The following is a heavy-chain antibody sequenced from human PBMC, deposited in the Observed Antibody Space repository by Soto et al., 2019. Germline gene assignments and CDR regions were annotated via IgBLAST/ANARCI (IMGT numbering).Heavy chain of an antibody. CDR3: SRCRIIVAVGFDP. V-gene: IGHV1-8*01. CDR1: GYTFTSYD. D-gene: IGHD6-19*01. J-gene: IGHJ5*02. CDR2: MNPSTGNT. Sequence: QVQLVQSGAEVKKPGASVKVSCKASGYTFTSYDIIWVRKATGQGLEWMGWMNPSTGNTDSAEKFQGRLTMTRNTSISTVYMELSSLSFEDTAVYSCSRCRIIVAVGFDPWGQGTLVTVSS.